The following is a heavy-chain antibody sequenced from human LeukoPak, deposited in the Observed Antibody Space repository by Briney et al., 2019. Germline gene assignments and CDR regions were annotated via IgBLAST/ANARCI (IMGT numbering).Heavy chain of an antibody. Sequence: PGGSLRLSCAASGFTFSNYHMNWVRQAPGKGLEWVSYISSSSSTIYYADSVKGRFTISRDNAKNSLYLQMNSLRAEDTAVYYGAKEGYSYGQDYWGQGTLVTVSS. V-gene: IGHV3-48*04. CDR3: AKEGYSYGQDY. D-gene: IGHD5-18*01. J-gene: IGHJ4*02. CDR1: GFTFSNYH. CDR2: ISSSSSTI.